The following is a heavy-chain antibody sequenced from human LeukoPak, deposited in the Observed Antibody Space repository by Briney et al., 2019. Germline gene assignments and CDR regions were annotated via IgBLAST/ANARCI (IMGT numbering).Heavy chain of an antibody. V-gene: IGHV1-18*01. CDR1: GYTLTSYE. Sequence: ASVKVSCKASGYTLTSYEINWVRQAPGQGLEWMGWISAYNGNTNYAQKLQGRVTMTTDTSTSTAYMELRSLRSDDTAVYYCARGDPIAAAGDYWGQGTLVTVSS. J-gene: IGHJ4*02. CDR2: ISAYNGNT. D-gene: IGHD6-13*01. CDR3: ARGDPIAAAGDY.